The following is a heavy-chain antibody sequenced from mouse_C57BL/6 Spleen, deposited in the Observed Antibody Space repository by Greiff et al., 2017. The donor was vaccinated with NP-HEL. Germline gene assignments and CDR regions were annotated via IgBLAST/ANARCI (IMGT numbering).Heavy chain of an antibody. V-gene: IGHV6-3*01. Sequence: EVMLVESGGGLVQPGGSMKLSCVASGFTFSNYWMNWVRQSPEKGLEWVAQIRLKSDNYATHYAESVKGRFIISRDDSKSSVYLQMNNLRAEDTGIYYCTEDYDGSYWYFDVWGTGTTVTVSS. CDR3: TEDYDGSYWYFDV. CDR2: IRLKSDNYAT. D-gene: IGHD1-1*01. CDR1: GFTFSNYW. J-gene: IGHJ1*03.